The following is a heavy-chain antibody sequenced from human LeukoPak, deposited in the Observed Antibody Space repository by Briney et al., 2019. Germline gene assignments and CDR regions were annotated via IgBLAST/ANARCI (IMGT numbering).Heavy chain of an antibody. V-gene: IGHV4-34*01. D-gene: IGHD3-22*01. CDR1: GGSFSGYY. CDR2: IYYGENT. CDR3: ASKRSGYYSGFFDY. J-gene: IGHJ4*02. Sequence: SETLSLTCAVYGGSFSGYYWGWIRQPPGKGLEWIGNIYYGENTYYNPSLKSRVTISIDTSNNQFYLKLSSLTAADTAVYYCASKRSGYYSGFFDYWGQGTLVTVSS.